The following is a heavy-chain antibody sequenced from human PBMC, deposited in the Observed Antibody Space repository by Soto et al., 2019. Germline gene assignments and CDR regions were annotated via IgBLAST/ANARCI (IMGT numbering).Heavy chain of an antibody. CDR1: GFTFSNAW. V-gene: IGHV3-15*01. CDR3: TLKGGFLESSYDPYYYYYGMDV. Sequence: PGGSLRLSCAASGFTFSNAWMSWVRQAPGKGLEWVGRIKSKSDGGTTDYAAPVKGRFTISRDDSKNTLYLQMNSLKTEDTAVYYCTLKGGFLESSYDPYYYYYGMDVWGQGTMVTVSS. CDR2: IKSKSDGGTT. J-gene: IGHJ6*02. D-gene: IGHD3-3*01.